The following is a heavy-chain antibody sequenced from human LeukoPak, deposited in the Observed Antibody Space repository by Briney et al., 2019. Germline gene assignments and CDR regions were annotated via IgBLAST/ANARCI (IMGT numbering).Heavy chain of an antibody. V-gene: IGHV3-48*03. Sequence: GGSLRLSCAGSGFTFSSYEMNWVRQAPGKGLEWISSISSAGAIYYADSVNGRSTISRDNAEALLYLQVNSLRAEDTAVYYCAKDVAPDSGWDLDYWGQGTLVTVSS. CDR2: ISSAGAI. CDR3: AKDVAPDSGWDLDY. D-gene: IGHD6-19*01. J-gene: IGHJ4*02. CDR1: GFTFSSYE.